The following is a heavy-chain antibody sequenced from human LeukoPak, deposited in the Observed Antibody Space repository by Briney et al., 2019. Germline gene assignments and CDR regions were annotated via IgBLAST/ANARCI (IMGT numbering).Heavy chain of an antibody. CDR3: ARDYYDFWSGYYTYSYYYYYYMDV. CDR2: TYYRSKWDN. D-gene: IGHD3-3*01. J-gene: IGHJ6*03. V-gene: IGHV6-1*01. Sequence: SQTLSLTCAISGDSVSSNSAAWNWIRQSPSRGLEWLGRTYYRSKWDNDYAVSVKSRITINPDTSKNQFSLQLNSVTPEDTAVYYCARDYYDFWSGYYTYSYYYYYYMDVWGKGTTVTVSS. CDR1: GDSVSSNSAA.